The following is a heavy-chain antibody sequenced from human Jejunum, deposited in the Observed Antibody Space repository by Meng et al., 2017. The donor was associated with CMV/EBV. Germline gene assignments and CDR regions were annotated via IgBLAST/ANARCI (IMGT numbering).Heavy chain of an antibody. CDR1: GFTFSRYR. V-gene: IGHV3-21*01. D-gene: IGHD1-26*01. CDR2: ITKSSSNT. CDR3: ARDLWEGFDY. J-gene: IGHJ4*02. Sequence: CAASGFTFSRYRMTWFRQAPGKGLEWVSSITKSSSNTYDADSVKGRFTISRDNAKNSLYLQMNSLRAEDTAVYYCARDLWEGFDYWGQGTLVTVSS.